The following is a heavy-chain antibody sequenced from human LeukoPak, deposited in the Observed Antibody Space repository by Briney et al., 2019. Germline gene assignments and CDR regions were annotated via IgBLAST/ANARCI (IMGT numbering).Heavy chain of an antibody. V-gene: IGHV3-23*01. CDR1: GFTFSSYA. CDR2: ISGSGSTT. Sequence: GGSLRLSCAVSGFTFSSYAMGWVRQAPGKGLEWVSTISGSGSTTYYADSVKGRFTISRDNSKNMLFLQMNSLRAEDTAIYFCARQYYYNTSDAFDIWGQGTLVTVSS. CDR3: ARQYYYNTSDAFDI. J-gene: IGHJ3*02. D-gene: IGHD3-22*01.